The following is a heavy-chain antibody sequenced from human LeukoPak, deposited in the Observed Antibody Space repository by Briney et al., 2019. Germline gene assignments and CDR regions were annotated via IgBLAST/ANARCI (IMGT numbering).Heavy chain of an antibody. Sequence: GGSLRLSCAASGFTFSSYAMHWVRQAPGRGLEWVAVVSYDEINEYYADSVKGRFTISRDNSKDTLFLQMDSLRVEDTAVYYCATFCSGGDCYSFAPWGQGTLVTVSS. V-gene: IGHV3-30-3*01. D-gene: IGHD2-15*01. J-gene: IGHJ5*02. CDR3: ATFCSGGDCYSFAP. CDR1: GFTFSSYA. CDR2: VSYDEINE.